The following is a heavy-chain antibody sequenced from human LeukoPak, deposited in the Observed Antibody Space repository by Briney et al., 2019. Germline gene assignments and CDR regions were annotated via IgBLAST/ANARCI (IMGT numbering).Heavy chain of an antibody. CDR1: GYTFTGYY. Sequence: GASVKVSCKASGYTFTGYYVHWVRQAPGQGLEWMAWINPNSGGTNYAQKYQGRVTVTRDTSISTAYMELSSLRSDDTAVYYCTRDLTNPSRGDVWGQGTMVTVSS. D-gene: IGHD2-8*01. CDR3: TRDLTNPSRGDV. CDR2: INPNSGGT. J-gene: IGHJ3*01. V-gene: IGHV1-2*02.